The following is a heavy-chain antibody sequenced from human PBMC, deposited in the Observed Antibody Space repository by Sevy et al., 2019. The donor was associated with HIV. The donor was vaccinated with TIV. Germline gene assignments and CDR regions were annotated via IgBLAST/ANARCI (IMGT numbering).Heavy chain of an antibody. V-gene: IGHV1-24*01. CDR2: FDPEDGER. Sequence: VKVSCKVSGYTVTEVSMHWVRQAPGKGLEWMGRFDPEDGERIYAQKFQGRVTLTEDTSTDTAYMELRSLKSEDTAVYYCATTREYYQDSSGYLDFWGQGTLVTVSS. D-gene: IGHD3-22*01. CDR1: GYTVTEVS. CDR3: ATTREYYQDSSGYLDF. J-gene: IGHJ4*02.